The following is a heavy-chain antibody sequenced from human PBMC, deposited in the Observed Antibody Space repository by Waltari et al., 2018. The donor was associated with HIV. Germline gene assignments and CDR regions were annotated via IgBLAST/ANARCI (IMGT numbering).Heavy chain of an antibody. CDR1: GFTFSRYW. V-gene: IGHV3-7*04. J-gene: IGHJ4*02. D-gene: IGHD6-19*01. CDR2: RKQDGSEK. Sequence: EVQLVESGGGWVQPGGSLRLSCAASGFTFSRYWMSWVRQAPGKGLVWVANRKQDGSEKYYVDSVKGRFTISRDNAKNSLYLQMNSLRAEDTAVYYCARGGWGYWGQGTLVTVSS. CDR3: ARGGWGY.